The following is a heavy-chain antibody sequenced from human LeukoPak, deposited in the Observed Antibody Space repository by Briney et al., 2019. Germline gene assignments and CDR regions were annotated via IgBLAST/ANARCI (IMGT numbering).Heavy chain of an antibody. CDR3: ANSPDIAVAGMDY. J-gene: IGHJ4*02. CDR2: ISYDGSNK. CDR1: GFTFSSYS. D-gene: IGHD6-19*01. Sequence: HPGGSLRLSCAASGFTFSSYSMNWVRQAPGKGLEWVAVISYDGSNKYYADSVKGRFTISRDNSKNTLCLQMNSLRAEDTAVYYCANSPDIAVAGMDYWGQGTLVTVSS. V-gene: IGHV3-30*18.